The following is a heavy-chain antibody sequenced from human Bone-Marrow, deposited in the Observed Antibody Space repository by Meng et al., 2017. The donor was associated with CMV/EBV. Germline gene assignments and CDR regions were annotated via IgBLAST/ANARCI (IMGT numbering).Heavy chain of an antibody. J-gene: IGHJ5*02. V-gene: IGHV1-69*05. CDR3: ATMGATTNWFDP. CDR2: IIPIFGTA. Sequence: CKASGGPFSSYAISWVRQAPGQGLEWMGGIIPIFGTANYAQKFQGRVTITTDESTSTAYMELSSLRSEDTAVYYCATMGATTNWFDPWGQGTLVTVSS. D-gene: IGHD1-26*01. CDR1: GGPFSSYA.